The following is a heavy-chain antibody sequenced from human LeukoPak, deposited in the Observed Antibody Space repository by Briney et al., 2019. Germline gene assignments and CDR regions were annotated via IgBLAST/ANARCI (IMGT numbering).Heavy chain of an antibody. D-gene: IGHD2-15*01. CDR1: GGSISSGSYY. Sequence: SETLSLTCTVSGGSISSGSYYWSWIRQPAGKGLEWIGHIYTSGSTNYNPSLKSRATISVDTSKSQFSLKLSSVTAADTAVYYCARVPGYCSGGSCYYYYDMDVWGQGTTVTVSS. CDR2: IYTSGST. CDR3: ARVPGYCSGGSCYYYYDMDV. V-gene: IGHV4-61*09. J-gene: IGHJ6*02.